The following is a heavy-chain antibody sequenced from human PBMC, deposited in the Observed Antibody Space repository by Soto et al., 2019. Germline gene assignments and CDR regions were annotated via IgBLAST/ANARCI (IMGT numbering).Heavy chain of an antibody. CDR1: GFTFSSYA. V-gene: IGHV3-23*01. CDR2: ISGSGGST. CDR3: AKDPGLTTVTSGGNYFDY. D-gene: IGHD4-17*01. Sequence: GGSLRLSCAASGFTFSSYAMSWVRQAPGKGLEWVSAISGSGGSTYYADSVKGRFTISRDNSKNTLYLQMNSLRAEDTAVYYCAKDPGLTTVTSGGNYFDYWGQGTLVTVSS. J-gene: IGHJ4*02.